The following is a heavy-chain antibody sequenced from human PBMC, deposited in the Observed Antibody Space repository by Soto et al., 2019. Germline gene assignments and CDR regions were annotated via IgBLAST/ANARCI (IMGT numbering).Heavy chain of an antibody. Sequence: PSQTLSLTCAISGDSVSSNSAAWNWIRQSPSRGLEWLGRTYYRSKWYNDYAVSVKSRITINPDTSKNQFSLQLNSVTPEDTAVYYCARDLGSWFPAISYYYHYGMDVWGQGTSVTVYS. V-gene: IGHV6-1*01. CDR3: ARDLGSWFPAISYYYHYGMDV. J-gene: IGHJ6*02. CDR2: TYYRSKWYN. CDR1: GDSVSSNSAA. D-gene: IGHD6-13*01.